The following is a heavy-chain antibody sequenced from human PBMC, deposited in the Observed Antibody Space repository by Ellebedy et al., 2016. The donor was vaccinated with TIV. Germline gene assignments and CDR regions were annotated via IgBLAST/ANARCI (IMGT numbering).Heavy chain of an antibody. CDR1: GFTFSSYA. CDR2: ISYDGSNK. CDR3: ARGNSGYDAVYLDY. D-gene: IGHD5-12*01. J-gene: IGHJ4*02. V-gene: IGHV3-30-3*01. Sequence: GESLKISCAASGFTFSSYAMHWVRQAPGKGLEWMAVISYDGSNKYYADSVKGRFTISRDNSKNTLYLQMNSLRAEDTAVYYCARGNSGYDAVYLDYWGQGTLVTVSS.